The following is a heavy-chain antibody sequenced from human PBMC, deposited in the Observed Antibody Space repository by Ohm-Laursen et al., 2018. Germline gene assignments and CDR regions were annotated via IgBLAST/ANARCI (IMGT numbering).Heavy chain of an antibody. CDR2: MYYSGST. J-gene: IGHJ4*02. CDR3: ARGSGSFYLRNYDY. V-gene: IGHV4-61*01. D-gene: IGHD3-22*01. Sequence: GTLSLTCTVSGGSVSSGSFYWNWIRQPPGKGLEWIGYMYYSGSTNYNPSLKSRVTISGDTSKNQFSLNLSSVTAADTAVYYCARGSGSFYLRNYDYWGQGTLATVSS. CDR1: GGSVSSGSFY.